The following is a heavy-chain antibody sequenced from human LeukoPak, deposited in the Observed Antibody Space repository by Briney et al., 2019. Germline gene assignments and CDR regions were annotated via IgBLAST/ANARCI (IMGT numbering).Heavy chain of an antibody. D-gene: IGHD6-13*01. CDR2: IKQDGSEK. CDR1: GFTFSSYW. V-gene: IGHV3-7*03. J-gene: IGHJ1*01. CDR3: ARVDGGSSSWYPGRIQH. Sequence: GGSLRLSCAASGFTFSSYWMSWVRQAPGKGLEWVANIKQDGSEKYYVDSVKGRFTISRDNAKNSLYLRMNSLRAEDTAVYYCARVDGGSSSWYPGRIQHWGQGTLVTVSS.